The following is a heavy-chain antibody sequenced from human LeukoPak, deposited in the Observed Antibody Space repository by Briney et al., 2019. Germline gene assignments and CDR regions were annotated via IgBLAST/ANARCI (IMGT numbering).Heavy chain of an antibody. V-gene: IGHV4-30-2*01. CDR1: GGSISSGGYY. CDR2: INHSGST. Sequence: SQTLSLTCTVSGGSISSGGYYWSWIRQPPGKGLEWIGEINHSGSTNYNPSLKSRVTISVDTSKNQFSLKLSSVTAADTAVYYCARGYWFDPWGQGTLVTVSS. J-gene: IGHJ5*02. CDR3: ARGYWFDP.